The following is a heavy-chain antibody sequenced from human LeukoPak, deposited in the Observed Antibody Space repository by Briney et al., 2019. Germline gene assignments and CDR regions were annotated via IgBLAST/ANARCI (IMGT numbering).Heavy chain of an antibody. CDR1: GGSIGTNY. CDR3: ARAPSIAARFDY. J-gene: IGHJ4*02. CDR2: IYYSGST. V-gene: IGHV4-59*01. D-gene: IGHD6-6*01. Sequence: SETLSLTCTVSGGSIGTNYWNWIRQAPGKGLEWLGYIYYSGSTSYNPSLKSRVTMSVDTSKNLFSLKLTSVTAADTAVYYCARAPSIAARFDYWGQGTLVTVSS.